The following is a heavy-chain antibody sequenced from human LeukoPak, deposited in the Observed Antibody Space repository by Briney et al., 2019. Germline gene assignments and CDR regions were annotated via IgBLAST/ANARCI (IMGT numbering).Heavy chain of an antibody. CDR2: ISYDGSNK. CDR3: AYDYGGL. J-gene: IGHJ4*02. D-gene: IGHD4-23*01. Sequence: QPGRSLRLSCAASGFTFSSYAMHWVRQAPGKGLEWVAVISYDGSNKYYADSVKGRFTISRDNSKNTLYLQMNSLRAEDTAVYYCAYDYGGLWGQGTLVTVSS. V-gene: IGHV3-30-3*01. CDR1: GFTFSSYA.